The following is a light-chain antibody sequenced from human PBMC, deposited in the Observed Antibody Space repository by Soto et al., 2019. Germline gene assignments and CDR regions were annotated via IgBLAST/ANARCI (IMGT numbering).Light chain of an antibody. Sequence: EVVLTQSPVTLSLSPGERATLSCRASQSVSNNYLAWYQQKPGQAPRLLIYGASNRATGVPDRFSGSGSGTEFTLTISSLQSEDFAVYYCQQYDDWPTFGQGTKVDI. V-gene: IGKV3D-15*01. CDR1: QSVSNN. CDR2: GAS. J-gene: IGKJ1*01. CDR3: QQYDDWPT.